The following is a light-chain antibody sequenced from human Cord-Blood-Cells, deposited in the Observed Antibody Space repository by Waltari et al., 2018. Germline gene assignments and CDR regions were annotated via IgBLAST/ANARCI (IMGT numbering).Light chain of an antibody. V-gene: IGKV3-15*01. CDR1: QSVSSN. J-gene: IGKJ2*01. CDR2: GAS. Sequence: EIVMTQSPATLSVSPGERATLSCRASQSVSSNLAWYQQKPGQTPRLLIYGASTRATGIPARFSGSGSGTDFTLNISSLQSEDFAVYYCQQYNNWPPYTFGQGTKLEIK. CDR3: QQYNNWPPYT.